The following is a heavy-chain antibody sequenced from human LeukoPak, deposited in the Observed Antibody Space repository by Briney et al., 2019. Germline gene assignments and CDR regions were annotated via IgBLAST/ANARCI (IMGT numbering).Heavy chain of an antibody. J-gene: IGHJ4*02. V-gene: IGHV3-7*01. CDR1: GFTFSSYW. CDR3: ARGHSSGYYSFGFDY. Sequence: PGGSLRLSCAASGFTFSSYWMSWVRQAPGKGLEWVANIMQDGSEKYYADSVKGRFTISRDNAKNSLYLQMNSLRAEDTAVYYCARGHSSGYYSFGFDYWGQGTLVTVSS. D-gene: IGHD3-22*01. CDR2: IMQDGSEK.